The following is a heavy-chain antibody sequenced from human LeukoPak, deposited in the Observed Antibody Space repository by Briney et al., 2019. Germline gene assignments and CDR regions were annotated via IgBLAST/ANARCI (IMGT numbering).Heavy chain of an antibody. Sequence: SVKVSCKASGGTFSSYAISWVRQAPGQGLEWMGRIIPVFGTANYAQKFQGRVTITTDESTSTAYMELSSLRSEDTAVYYCARDYGYSYGYPGAYWGQGTLVTVSS. CDR2: IIPVFGTA. CDR3: ARDYGYSYGYPGAY. J-gene: IGHJ4*02. V-gene: IGHV1-69*05. D-gene: IGHD5-18*01. CDR1: GGTFSSYA.